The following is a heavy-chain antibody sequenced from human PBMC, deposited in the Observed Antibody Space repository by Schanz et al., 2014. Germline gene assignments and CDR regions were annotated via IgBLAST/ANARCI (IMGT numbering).Heavy chain of an antibody. J-gene: IGHJ6*03. CDR3: ARVVFFCDSSSCMNFYYMDV. Sequence: QVQLVESGGGLVKPGGSLRLSCAASGFTFSDYYMSWIRQAPGKGLEWLSSISHTGETQHSADSVQGRFTISRDNAKNSLYLQLSSLQGEDTAVYFCARVVFFCDSSSCMNFYYMDVWGKGTTVTVSS. CDR2: ISHTGETQ. CDR1: GFTFSDYY. D-gene: IGHD2-21*01. V-gene: IGHV3-11*01.